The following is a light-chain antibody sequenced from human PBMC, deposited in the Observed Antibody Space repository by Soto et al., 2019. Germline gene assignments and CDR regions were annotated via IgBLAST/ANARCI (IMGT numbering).Light chain of an antibody. CDR1: SGHSSYA. CDR2: VNSDGSH. J-gene: IGLJ3*02. CDR3: QTWGTGIRV. V-gene: IGLV4-69*01. Sequence: QSVLTQSPSASASLGASVKLTCTLSSGHSSYAIAWHQQQPEKGPRYLMKVNSDGSHNKGDGIPDRFSGSSSGAERYLTISSLQSEDEADYYCQTWGTGIRVFGGGTTLTVL.